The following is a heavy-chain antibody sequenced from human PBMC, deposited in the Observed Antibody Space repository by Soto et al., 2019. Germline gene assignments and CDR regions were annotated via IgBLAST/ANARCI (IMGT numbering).Heavy chain of an antibody. J-gene: IGHJ4*02. CDR2: IHYSGST. CDR1: GGSISSYY. D-gene: IGHD1-26*01. Sequence: PSETLSLTCTVSGGSISSYYWSWIRQPPGKGLEWIGNIHYSGSTNYNPSLKSRVTISVDTSKNQFSLKLSSVTAADTAVYYCARDRVGGGYYPGFFAYWGQGTLVTVSS. CDR3: ARDRVGGGYYPGFFAY. V-gene: IGHV4-59*01.